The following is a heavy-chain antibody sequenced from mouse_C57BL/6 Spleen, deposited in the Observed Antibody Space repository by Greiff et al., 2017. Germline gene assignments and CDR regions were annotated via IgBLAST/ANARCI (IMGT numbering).Heavy chain of an antibody. CDR1: GFTFSDYG. D-gene: IGHD1-1*01. CDR2: ISSGSSTI. Sequence: EVQGVESGGGLVKPGGSLKLSCAASGFTFSDYGMHWVRQAPEKGLEWVAYISSGSSTIYYADTVKGRFTISRDNAKNTLFLQMTSLRSEDTAMYYCARPPYGTPAWVAYWGQGTLVTVSA. J-gene: IGHJ3*01. V-gene: IGHV5-17*01. CDR3: ARPPYGTPAWVAY.